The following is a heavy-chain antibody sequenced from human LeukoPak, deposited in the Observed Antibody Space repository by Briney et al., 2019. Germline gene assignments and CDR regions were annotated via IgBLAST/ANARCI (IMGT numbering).Heavy chain of an antibody. V-gene: IGHV1-18*01. D-gene: IGHD3-22*01. CDR2: ISAYNGNT. J-gene: IGHJ4*02. CDR1: GYTFTSYG. Sequence: GASVTVSCKTSGYTFTSYGISWVRQAPGQGLEGMGWISAYNGNTNYAQKLQGRVTMITDTSTSTAYMGLISLRSNDTAVYYCARDRDSSGYYGSMGYWGQGTLVTVSS. CDR3: ARDRDSSGYYGSMGY.